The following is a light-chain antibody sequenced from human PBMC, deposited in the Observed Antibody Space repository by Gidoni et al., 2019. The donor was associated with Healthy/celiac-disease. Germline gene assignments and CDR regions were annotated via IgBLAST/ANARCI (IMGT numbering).Light chain of an antibody. J-gene: IGKJ2*01. CDR1: QSISSY. V-gene: IGKV1-39*01. CDR2: AAS. Sequence: DIQMTQSPSSLSASVGDRVTITCRASQSISSYLNWYQQKPGKAPKLLIYAASSLQSGVPSRFCGSGSGTDFTLTISSLQPEDFATYYCQQSYSTPPYTFGQXTKLEIK. CDR3: QQSYSTPPYT.